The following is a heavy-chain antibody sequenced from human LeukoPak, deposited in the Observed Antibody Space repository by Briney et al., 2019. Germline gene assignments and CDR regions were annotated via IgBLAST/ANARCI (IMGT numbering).Heavy chain of an antibody. V-gene: IGHV3-21*01. CDR2: ISSSSSYI. CDR3: ARLQPEYCSSTSCYEREGDY. J-gene: IGHJ4*02. CDR1: GFTFSSYS. D-gene: IGHD2-2*01. Sequence: GGSLRLSCAASGFTFSSYSMNWVRQAPGKGLEWVSSISSSSSYIYYAGSVKGRFTISRDNAKNSLYLQMNSLRAEDTAVYYCARLQPEYCSSTSCYEREGDYWGQGTLVTVSS.